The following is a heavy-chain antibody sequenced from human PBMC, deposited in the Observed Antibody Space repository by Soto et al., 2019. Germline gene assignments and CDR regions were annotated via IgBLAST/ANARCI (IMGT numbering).Heavy chain of an antibody. D-gene: IGHD6-6*01. Sequence: RVTNVPGRLTSISPTPDWVPPAPGKGLEWVSSISGSSTYIYYADSVRGRFTISRDNAENSLHLQMDSLRAEDTAVYYCARDPRVQLLQDTYYGLDVWGPGT. CDR3: ARDPRVQLLQDTYYGLDV. CDR1: RLTSISPT. V-gene: IGHV3-21*01. CDR2: ISGSSTYI. J-gene: IGHJ6*02.